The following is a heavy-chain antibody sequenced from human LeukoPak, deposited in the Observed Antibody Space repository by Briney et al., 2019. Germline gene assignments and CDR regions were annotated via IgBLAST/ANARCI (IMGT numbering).Heavy chain of an antibody. V-gene: IGHV1-8*01. CDR1: GYTFTIYD. D-gene: IGHD6-13*01. CDR2: MNPNSGNT. Sequence: ASVKVSCKASGYTFTIYDINWVRQATGQGLEWMGWMNPNSGNTGYAQKFQGRVTMTRNTSISTAYMELSSLRSEDTAVYYCARVSRGSSWYPNYYYYMDVWGKGTTVTVSS. J-gene: IGHJ6*03. CDR3: ARVSRGSSWYPNYYYYMDV.